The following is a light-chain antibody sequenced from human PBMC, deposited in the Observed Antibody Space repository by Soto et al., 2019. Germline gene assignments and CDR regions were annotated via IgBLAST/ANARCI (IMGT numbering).Light chain of an antibody. CDR3: SSYAGSNNLL. CDR2: EVN. J-gene: IGLJ2*01. CDR1: NSDIGGYNY. V-gene: IGLV2-8*01. Sequence: QSALTQPPSASGSPGQSVTISCTGTNSDIGGYNYVSWYQQHPGKAPKLVIYEVNKRPSGVPDRFSGSKSGNTASLTVSGLQAEDEADYSCSSYAGSNNLLFGGGTKLTVL.